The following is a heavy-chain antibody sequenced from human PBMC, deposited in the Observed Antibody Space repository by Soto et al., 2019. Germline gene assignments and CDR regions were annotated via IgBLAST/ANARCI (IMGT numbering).Heavy chain of an antibody. D-gene: IGHD6-19*01. Sequence: GGSLRLSCAASVFTFSTFSMIWVRQAPGKGLEWVSYIDSGSRTIFYADSVKGRFTISRDNAKNSIYLQMKSLRDEDTSVYYCEQFSSWYGFKHWGQGTLVTVSS. V-gene: IGHV3-48*02. CDR3: EQFSSWYGFKH. CDR1: VFTFSTFS. J-gene: IGHJ1*01. CDR2: IDSGSRTI.